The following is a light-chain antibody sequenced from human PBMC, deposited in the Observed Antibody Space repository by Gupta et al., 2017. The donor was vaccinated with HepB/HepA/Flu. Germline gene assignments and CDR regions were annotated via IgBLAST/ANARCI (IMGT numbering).Light chain of an antibody. Sequence: QTVVTQESSLTVSPGGTVTLTCASSTGAVTSGYYPNWFQQKPGQAPRPLIYTTTNKHSWTPARFSGSLLGGKAALTLSGVQPEDEADYYCLLYYGGAWVFGGGTKLTVL. CDR2: TTT. J-gene: IGLJ3*02. V-gene: IGLV7-43*01. CDR1: TGAVTSGYY. CDR3: LLYYGGAWV.